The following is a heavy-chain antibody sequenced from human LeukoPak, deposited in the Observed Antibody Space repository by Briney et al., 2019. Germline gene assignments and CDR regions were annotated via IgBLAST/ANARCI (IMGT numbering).Heavy chain of an antibody. CDR3: ARAAVATKDDYYYYYYMDV. CDR2: IYYSGST. D-gene: IGHD5-12*01. J-gene: IGHJ6*03. CDR1: GGSISSYY. Sequence: PSETLSLTRTVSGGSISSYYWSWIRQPPGKGLEWIGYIYYSGSTNYNPSLKSRVTISVDTSKNQFSLKLSSVTAADTAVYYCARAAVATKDDYYYYYYMDVWGKGTTVTVSS. V-gene: IGHV4-59*01.